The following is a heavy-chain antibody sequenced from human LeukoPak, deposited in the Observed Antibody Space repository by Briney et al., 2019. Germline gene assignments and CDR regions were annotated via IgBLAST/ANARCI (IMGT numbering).Heavy chain of an antibody. D-gene: IGHD1-7*01. CDR1: GFPFPTYA. J-gene: IGHJ3*02. CDR3: ARDGNPDWNYGIHDAFDI. Sequence: GGSLRLSCAASGFPFPTYAMMWVRQAPGKGLEWVSAIYSGGSTYYADSVKGRFTISRDNSKNTLYLQMNSLRAEDTAVYYCARDGNPDWNYGIHDAFDIWGQGTMVTVSS. CDR2: IYSGGST. V-gene: IGHV3-53*01.